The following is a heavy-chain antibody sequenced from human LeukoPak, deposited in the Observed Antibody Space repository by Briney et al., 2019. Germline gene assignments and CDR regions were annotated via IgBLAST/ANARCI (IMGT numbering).Heavy chain of an antibody. CDR2: IYYSGST. D-gene: IGHD1-1*01. V-gene: IGHV4-59*01. J-gene: IGHJ5*02. CDR1: GVSISNYY. Sequence: SETLSLTCTVSGVSISNYYWSWIRQPPGKGLEWIGYIYYSGSTNYNPSLKSRVTISVDTSKNQVSLKLNSVTAADTAVYYCARDRLQLQSWGQGTLVTVSS. CDR3: ARDRLQLQS.